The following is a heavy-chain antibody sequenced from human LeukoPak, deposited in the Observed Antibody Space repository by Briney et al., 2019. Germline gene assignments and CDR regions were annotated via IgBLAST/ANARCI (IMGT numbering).Heavy chain of an antibody. D-gene: IGHD1-26*01. V-gene: IGHV3-7*01. CDR2: IKQDGSEK. CDR3: ARGLLGSCYEPYYYGMDV. J-gene: IGHJ6*02. Sequence: GGSLRLSCAASGFTFSSYWMSWVRQAPGKGLEWVANIKQDGSEKYYVDSVKGRFTISRDNAKNSLYLQMNSLRAEDTAVYYCARGLLGSCYEPYYYGMDVWGQGTTVTVSS. CDR1: GFTFSSYW.